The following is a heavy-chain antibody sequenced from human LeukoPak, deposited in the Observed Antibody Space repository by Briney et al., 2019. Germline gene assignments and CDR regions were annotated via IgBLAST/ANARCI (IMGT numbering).Heavy chain of an antibody. Sequence: SETLSLTCTVSGGSISSGDYYWSWIRQPPGKGLEWIGYIYHSGSTYYNPSLKSRVTISVDRSKNQFSLKLSSVTAADTAVYYCAREAPYKYYFDYWGQGTLVTVSS. V-gene: IGHV4-30-2*01. D-gene: IGHD1-1*01. CDR2: IYHSGST. CDR1: GGSISSGDYY. J-gene: IGHJ4*02. CDR3: AREAPYKYYFDY.